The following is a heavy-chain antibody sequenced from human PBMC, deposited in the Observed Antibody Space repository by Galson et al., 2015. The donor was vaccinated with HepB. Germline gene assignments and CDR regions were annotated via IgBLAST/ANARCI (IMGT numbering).Heavy chain of an antibody. Sequence: VKVSCKASGYTFSNFAMNWVRQAPGQRLEWMGWINAGNGNTKYSQKFQDRVSITRDTSASTAYMELTSLRSEDTAVYYCARDPHYAEGPDYWGQGTLVTVSS. J-gene: IGHJ4*02. D-gene: IGHD4-17*01. CDR1: GYTFSNFA. CDR2: INAGNGNT. CDR3: ARDPHYAEGPDY. V-gene: IGHV1-3*01.